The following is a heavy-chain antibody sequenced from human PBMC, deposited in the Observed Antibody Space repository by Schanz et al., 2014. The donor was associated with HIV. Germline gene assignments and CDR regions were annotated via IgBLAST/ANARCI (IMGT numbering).Heavy chain of an antibody. J-gene: IGHJ6*02. CDR1: GYTFSAYD. V-gene: IGHV1-18*01. D-gene: IGHD3-9*01. Sequence: QVQLVQSGAEVKKPGASVEVSCEASGYTFSAYDINWVRQAPGQGLAWMGWVSAYNGNINYAQKFRDRVTMTTDTSTTTASMELRSLRSDDTAVYFCARSNYDILRERAYYYYYGLDVWGQGTTVTVSS. CDR3: ARSNYDILRERAYYYYYGLDV. CDR2: VSAYNGNI.